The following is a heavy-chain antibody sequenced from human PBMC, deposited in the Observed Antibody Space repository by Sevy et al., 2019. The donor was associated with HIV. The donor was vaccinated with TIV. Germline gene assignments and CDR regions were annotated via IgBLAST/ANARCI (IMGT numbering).Heavy chain of an antibody. CDR2: IYYSGST. CDR1: GGSISSGDYY. J-gene: IGHJ5*02. V-gene: IGHV4-30-4*01. CDR3: ASLVVVAATRQNWFDP. D-gene: IGHD2-15*01. Sequence: SETLSLTCTVSGGSISSGDYYWSWIRQPPGKGLEWIGYIYYSGSTEYNPSLKSRVTISVDTSKNQFSLKLSSVTAADTAVYYCASLVVVAATRQNWFDPWGQGTLVTVSS.